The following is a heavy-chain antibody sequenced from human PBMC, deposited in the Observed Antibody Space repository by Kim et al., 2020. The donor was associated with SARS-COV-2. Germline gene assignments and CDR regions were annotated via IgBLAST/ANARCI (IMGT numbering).Heavy chain of an antibody. J-gene: IGHJ4*02. CDR2: ISTKTGSP. D-gene: IGHD6-19*01. Sequence: ASVKVSCKASGYTFTTYAINWARQAPGQGLEWMGWISTKTGSPTYAQGFTGRYVFSLDTSVSTAYLLIYNLKAEDTAIYYCSIDGLGYSSSDVWGQGTLISVSS. CDR3: SIDGLGYSSSDV. V-gene: IGHV7-4-1*01. CDR1: GYTFTTYA.